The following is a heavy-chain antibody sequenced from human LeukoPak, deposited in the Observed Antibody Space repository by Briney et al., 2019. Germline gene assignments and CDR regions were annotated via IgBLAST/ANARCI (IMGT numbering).Heavy chain of an antibody. CDR1: GFTFSSYA. D-gene: IGHD5-12*01. CDR2: ISGSGGST. V-gene: IGHV3-23*01. Sequence: PGGSLRLSCAASGFTFSSYAMSWVRQAPGKGLEWVSAISGSGGSTYCADSVKGRLTISRDNSKNTLYLQMNSLRAEDTAVYYCAKDKGRYSGYTAFDYWGQGTLVTVSS. CDR3: AKDKGRYSGYTAFDY. J-gene: IGHJ4*02.